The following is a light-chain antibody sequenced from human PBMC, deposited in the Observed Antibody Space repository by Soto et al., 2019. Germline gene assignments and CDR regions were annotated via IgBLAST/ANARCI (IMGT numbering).Light chain of an antibody. Sequence: QSALTQAASVSGSPGQSITISCTGTNSDIGIYNLVSWYQQHPGKVPKVMIYEVTKRPSGVSDRFSGSKSGNTASLTISGHQPEDEADYYCCSYAGSATFVVFGGGTKLTVL. CDR2: EVT. J-gene: IGLJ2*01. CDR3: CSYAGSATFVV. V-gene: IGLV2-23*02. CDR1: NSDIGIYNL.